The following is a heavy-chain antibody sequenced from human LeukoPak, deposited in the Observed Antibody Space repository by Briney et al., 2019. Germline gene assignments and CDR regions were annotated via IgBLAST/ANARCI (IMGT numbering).Heavy chain of an antibody. D-gene: IGHD4-17*01. CDR2: IYTSGST. CDR3: ARVVSTVTTGWFDP. J-gene: IGHJ5*02. CDR1: GGSISSGSYY. V-gene: IGHV4-61*02. Sequence: SETLSLTCTVSGGSISSGSYYWSWIRQPAGKGLECIGRIYTSGSTNYNPSLKSRVTISVDTSKNQFSLKLSSVTAADTAVYYCARVVSTVTTGWFDPWGQGTLVTVSS.